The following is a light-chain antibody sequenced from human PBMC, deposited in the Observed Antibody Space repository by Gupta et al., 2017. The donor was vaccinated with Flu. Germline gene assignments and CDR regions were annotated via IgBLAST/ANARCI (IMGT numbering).Light chain of an antibody. CDR2: KKN. Sequence: RVTISCSGSSSKVGRNTVNWYQQAPGKAPKLLIYKKNQRPSGVPDRFSGSKSGTSDSLTISGLQAGDEGEYYCETWDDNLNGVVFGGGTKLTVL. CDR1: SSKVGRNT. V-gene: IGLV1-44*01. J-gene: IGLJ3*02. CDR3: ETWDDNLNGVV.